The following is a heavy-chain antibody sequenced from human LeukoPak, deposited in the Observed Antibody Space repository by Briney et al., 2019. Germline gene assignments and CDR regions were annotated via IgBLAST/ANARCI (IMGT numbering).Heavy chain of an antibody. D-gene: IGHD2-2*01. CDR1: GFTFSSYG. V-gene: IGHV3-30*02. Sequence: GGSLRLSCAASGFTFSSYGMYWVRQAPGKGLEWVAFIRYDGSNKYYADSVKGRFTISRDNSKNTLYLQMNSLRAEDTAVYYCANGYCSSTSCYDWVYWGQGTPVTVSS. CDR2: IRYDGSNK. J-gene: IGHJ4*02. CDR3: ANGYCSSTSCYDWVY.